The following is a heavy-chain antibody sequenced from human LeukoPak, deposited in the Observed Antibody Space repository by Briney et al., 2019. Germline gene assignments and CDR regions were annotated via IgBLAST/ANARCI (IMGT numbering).Heavy chain of an antibody. Sequence: GGSLSLSCAASGFTFSSYAMSWVREATGEGLEWVSSISGSGGSTNYADSVKGRFTISRDNSKNTLYLQMNSLRAEDTAVYYCAKCRYYYDSPDWFDRWGQGTLVIVSS. CDR1: GFTFSSYA. V-gene: IGHV3-23*01. J-gene: IGHJ5*02. CDR2: ISGSGGST. D-gene: IGHD3-22*01. CDR3: AKCRYYYDSPDWFDR.